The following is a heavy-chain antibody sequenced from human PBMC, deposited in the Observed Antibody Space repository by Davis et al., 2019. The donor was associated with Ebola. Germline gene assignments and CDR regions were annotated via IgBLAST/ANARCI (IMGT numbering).Heavy chain of an antibody. J-gene: IGHJ6*04. CDR2: VHGGNGNT. D-gene: IGHD3-3*01. CDR3: AKSGLSFGVVKYHYGMDV. CDR1: GFTLTNYA. Sequence: AASVKVSCKASGFTLTNYAIHWVRQAPGQRLEWMGWVHGGNGNTKYSQKFQGRVTITRDTSASTAYMELSSLRSEDTAVYYCAKSGLSFGVVKYHYGMDVWGKGTTVTVSS. V-gene: IGHV1-3*01.